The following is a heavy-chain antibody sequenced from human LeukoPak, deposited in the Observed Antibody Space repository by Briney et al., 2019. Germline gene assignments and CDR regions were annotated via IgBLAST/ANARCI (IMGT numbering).Heavy chain of an antibody. V-gene: IGHV1-8*01. CDR1: GYTFTSYD. Sequence: ASVKVSCKASGYTFTSYDINWVRQATGQGLGWMGWMNPNSGNTGYAQKFQGRVTMTRNTPISTAYMELSSLRSEDTAVYYCARGLLWFGELPRWFDPWGRGTLVTVSS. CDR2: MNPNSGNT. J-gene: IGHJ5*02. CDR3: ARGLLWFGELPRWFDP. D-gene: IGHD3-10*01.